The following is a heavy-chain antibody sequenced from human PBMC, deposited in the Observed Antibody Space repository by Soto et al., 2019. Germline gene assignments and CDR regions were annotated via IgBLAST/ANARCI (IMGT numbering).Heavy chain of an antibody. CDR1: GGSIRSYY. D-gene: IGHD6-13*01. Sequence: SETLSLTCTVSGGSIRSYYWSWIRQPPGKGLEWIGYIYYSGSTNYNPSLKSRVTISVDTSKNQFSLKLSSVTAADTAVYYCARDRYSSSWYSSHYYYYGMDVWGQGTTVTVSS. CDR3: ARDRYSSSWYSSHYYYYGMDV. CDR2: IYYSGST. V-gene: IGHV4-59*01. J-gene: IGHJ6*02.